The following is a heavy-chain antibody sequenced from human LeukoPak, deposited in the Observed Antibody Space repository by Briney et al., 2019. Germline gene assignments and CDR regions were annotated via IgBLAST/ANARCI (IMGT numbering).Heavy chain of an antibody. J-gene: IGHJ4*02. D-gene: IGHD3-22*01. V-gene: IGHV4-59*01. CDR3: AREGAYNYDSSGYFDY. CDR2: IYYSGST. CDR1: GGFISSYY. Sequence: SETLSLTCTVSGGFISSYYWSWIRQPPGKGLEWIGYIYYSGSTNYNPSLKSRVTISVDPSKNQFSLQLSSVTAADTAVYYCAREGAYNYDSSGYFDYWGPGTLVTVSS.